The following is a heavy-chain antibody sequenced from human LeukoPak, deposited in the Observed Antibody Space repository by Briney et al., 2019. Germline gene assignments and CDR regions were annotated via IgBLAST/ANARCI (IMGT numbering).Heavy chain of an antibody. Sequence: SETLSLTCAVSGGSISSTNWWSWVRQPPGKGLEWIGEIYHSGSTNYNPSLKSRVIISVDNSKNQFSLKLSSVTAADTAVYYCTGNGYYSLEYWGQGTLVTVSS. J-gene: IGHJ4*02. D-gene: IGHD3-3*01. CDR3: TGNGYYSLEY. V-gene: IGHV4-4*02. CDR1: GGSISSTNW. CDR2: IYHSGST.